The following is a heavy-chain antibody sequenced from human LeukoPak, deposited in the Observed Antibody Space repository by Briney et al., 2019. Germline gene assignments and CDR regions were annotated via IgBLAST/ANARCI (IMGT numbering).Heavy chain of an antibody. V-gene: IGHV3-13*01. D-gene: IGHD3-10*01. CDR2: IGTAGDT. CDR3: ARAGVTMVRGLDYGMDV. J-gene: IGHJ6*02. Sequence: GGSLRLSCAASGFTFSNYDMYWVRQATGKGLEWVSAIGTAGDTHYPGSLKGRFTISRENAKNSLYLQMNSLTAGDTAVYYCARAGVTMVRGLDYGMDVWGQGTTVTVSS. CDR1: GFTFSNYD.